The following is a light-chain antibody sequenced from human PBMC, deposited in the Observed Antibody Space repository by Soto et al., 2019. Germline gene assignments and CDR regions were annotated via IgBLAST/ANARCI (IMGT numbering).Light chain of an antibody. CDR3: QSYDSSLRDV. CDR2: GNS. CDR1: SSNIGAGYY. Sequence: QSVLTQPPSVSGAPGQRVTISCTGSSSNIGAGYYVHWYQQLPGTAPKLLIYGNSNRPSGVPDRFSGSKSGTSASLAITGLQAEDEADYYCQSYDSSLRDVFGTGTKVTVL. J-gene: IGLJ1*01. V-gene: IGLV1-40*01.